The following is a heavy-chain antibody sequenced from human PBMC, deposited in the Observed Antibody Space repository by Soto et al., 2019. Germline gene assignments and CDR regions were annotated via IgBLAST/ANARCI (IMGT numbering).Heavy chain of an antibody. V-gene: IGHV1-69*02. D-gene: IGHD3-10*01. CDR1: GGTFSSYT. CDR2: IIPILGIA. Sequence: KVSCKASGGTFSSYTISWVRQAPGQGLEWMGRIIPILGIANYAQKFQGRVTITADKSTSTAYMELSSLRSEDTAVYYCTRWFGELLQDYWGQGNLVTVSS. CDR3: TRWFGELLQDY. J-gene: IGHJ4*02.